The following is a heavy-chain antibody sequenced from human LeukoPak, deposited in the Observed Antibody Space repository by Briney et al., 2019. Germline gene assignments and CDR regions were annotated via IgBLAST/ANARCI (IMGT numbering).Heavy chain of an antibody. D-gene: IGHD3-10*01. J-gene: IGHJ2*01. CDR1: GGSISSYY. V-gene: IGHV4-59*01. CDR2: IYYSGST. Sequence: PSETLSLTCTVSGGSISSYYWSWIRQPPGKGLEWIGYIYYSGSTNYNPSLKSRVTISVDTSKNQFSLKLSSVTAADTAVYYCARHGSGSYGYFDLWGRGTLVTVSS. CDR3: ARHGSGSYGYFDL.